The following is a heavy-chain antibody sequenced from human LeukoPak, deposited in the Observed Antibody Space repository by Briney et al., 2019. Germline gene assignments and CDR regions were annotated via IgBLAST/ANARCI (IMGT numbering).Heavy chain of an antibody. D-gene: IGHD3-22*01. CDR1: GGSISSYY. V-gene: IGHV4-59*08. CDR3: ARQGYYDSSGYYRDY. Sequence: SETLSLTCTVSGGSISSYYWSWIRQPPGKGLEWIGYIYYSGSTNYNPSLKSRVTISVDTSKNQISLKLSSVTAADTAVYYCARQGYYDSSGYYRDYWGQGTLVTVSS. CDR2: IYYSGST. J-gene: IGHJ4*02.